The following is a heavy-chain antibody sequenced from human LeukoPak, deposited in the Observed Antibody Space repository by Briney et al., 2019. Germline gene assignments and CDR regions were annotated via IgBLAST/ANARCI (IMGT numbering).Heavy chain of an antibody. J-gene: IGHJ4*02. D-gene: IGHD1-26*01. CDR2: ISYDGGNK. CDR1: GFTFSSYG. Sequence: GGSLRLSCAASGFTFSSYGMHWVRQAPGKGLEWVAVISYDGGNKYYADSVKGRFTISRDNSKNTLYLQMNSLRAEDTAVYYCAKEVGHLGYFDYWGQGTLVTVSS. CDR3: AKEVGHLGYFDY. V-gene: IGHV3-30*18.